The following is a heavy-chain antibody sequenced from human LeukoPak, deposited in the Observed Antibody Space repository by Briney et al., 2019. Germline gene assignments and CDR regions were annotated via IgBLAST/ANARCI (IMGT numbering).Heavy chain of an antibody. CDR3: ARAPGGYSYGTPNFDY. CDR1: GFTFSSYG. V-gene: IGHV3-33*01. Sequence: PGGSLRLSCAASGFTFSSYGMHWVRQAPGKGLEWVAVIWYDGSNKYYADSVKGRFTISRDNSKNTLYLQMNSLRAEDTAVYYCARAPGGYSYGTPNFDYWGQGTLVTVSS. D-gene: IGHD5-18*01. J-gene: IGHJ4*02. CDR2: IWYDGSNK.